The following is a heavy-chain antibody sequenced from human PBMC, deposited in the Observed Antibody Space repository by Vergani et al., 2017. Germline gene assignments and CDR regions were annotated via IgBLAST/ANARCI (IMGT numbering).Heavy chain of an antibody. V-gene: IGHV4-34*01. CDR1: GGSFSGYY. CDR2: INHSGST. J-gene: IGHJ6*02. CDR3: ARLRRYYGSGSYYYYYGMDV. Sequence: QVQLQQWGAGLLKPSETLSLTCAVYGGSFSGYYWSWIRQPPGKGLEWIGEINHSGSTNYNPSLKSRVTISVDTSKNQFSLMLSSVTAADTAVYYCARLRRYYGSGSYYYYYGMDVWGQGTTVTVSS. D-gene: IGHD3-10*01.